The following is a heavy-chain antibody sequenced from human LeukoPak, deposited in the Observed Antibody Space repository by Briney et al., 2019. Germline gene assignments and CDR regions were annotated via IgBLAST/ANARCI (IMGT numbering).Heavy chain of an antibody. CDR3: ARDNVAVAGTFDY. CDR1: GFTFSSYG. J-gene: IGHJ4*02. CDR2: IWYDGSNK. D-gene: IGHD6-19*01. Sequence: PGRSLRLSCAASGFTFSSYGMHWVRQAPGKGLEWVAVIWYDGSNKYYADSVKGRFTISRDNSKNTLYLQMNSLRAEDTAVYYYARDNVAVAGTFDYWGQGTLVTVSS. V-gene: IGHV3-33*01.